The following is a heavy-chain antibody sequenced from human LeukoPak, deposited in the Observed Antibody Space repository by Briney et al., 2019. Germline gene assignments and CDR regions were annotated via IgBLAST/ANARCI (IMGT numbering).Heavy chain of an antibody. D-gene: IGHD3-22*01. V-gene: IGHV3-23*01. CDR1: GFIFSSYG. J-gene: IGHJ3*02. CDR2: ISGSGGST. CDR3: AKAITMIVVAVSAFDI. Sequence: GGSLRLSCAASGFIFSSYGMNWVRQAPGKGLEWVSAISGSGGSTYYADSVKGRFTISRDNSKNTLYLQMNSLRAEDTAVYYCAKAITMIVVAVSAFDIWGQGTMVTVSS.